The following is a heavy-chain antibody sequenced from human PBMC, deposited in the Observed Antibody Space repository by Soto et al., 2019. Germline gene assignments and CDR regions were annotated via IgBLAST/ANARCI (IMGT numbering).Heavy chain of an antibody. Sequence: SETLSLTCTVSADSVSSSGHYWGWIRQPPGKGLEWIGSIYGTGSTYYNSSLESRVTLSVDTSQNQVSLRLTSVTAADTAVYFCATRQRALNLYFDHWGLGILDTVSS. CDR2: IYGTGST. V-gene: IGHV4-39*01. CDR1: ADSVSSSGHY. D-gene: IGHD6-25*01. CDR3: ATRQRALNLYFDH. J-gene: IGHJ4*02.